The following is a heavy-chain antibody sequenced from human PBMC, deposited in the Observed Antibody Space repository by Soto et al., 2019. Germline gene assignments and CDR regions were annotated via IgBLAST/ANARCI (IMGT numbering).Heavy chain of an antibody. CDR2: INAGNGNT. V-gene: IGHV1-3*01. Sequence: ASVKVSCKASGYTFTSYAMHWVRQAPGQRLEWMGWINAGNGNTKYSQKFQGRVTITRDTSASTAYMELSSLRSEDTAVYYCARDEAAAGTVDYWGQGTLVTVSS. D-gene: IGHD6-13*01. J-gene: IGHJ4*02. CDR3: ARDEAAAGTVDY. CDR1: GYTFTSYA.